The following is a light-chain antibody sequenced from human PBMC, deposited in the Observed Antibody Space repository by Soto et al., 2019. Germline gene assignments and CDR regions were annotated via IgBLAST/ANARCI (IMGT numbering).Light chain of an antibody. J-gene: IGKJ4*01. CDR1: QGINIW. CDR2: AAS. CDR3: QHTSTFPLT. Sequence: DIQMTQSPSSVAASAGDRVTITCRASQGINIWLAWYQQKPGKAPKLLIYAASSLQRGVPSRFSGSGSGTDFTLTINSLQPEDFATYYCQHTSTFPLTFGVGTKVEIK. V-gene: IGKV1-12*01.